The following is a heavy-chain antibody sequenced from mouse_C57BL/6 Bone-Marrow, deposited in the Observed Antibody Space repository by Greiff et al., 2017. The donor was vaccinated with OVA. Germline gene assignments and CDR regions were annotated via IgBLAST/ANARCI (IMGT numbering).Heavy chain of an antibody. V-gene: IGHV5-17*01. CDR1: GFTFSDYG. Sequence: EVMLVESGGGLVKPGGSLKLSCAASGFTFSDYGMHWVRQAPEKGLEWVAYISSGSSTIYYADTVKGRFTISRDNAKNTLFLQMTSLRAEDTAMDYCARGWVRGFAYWGQGTLVTVSA. J-gene: IGHJ3*01. D-gene: IGHD2-2*01. CDR2: ISSGSSTI. CDR3: ARGWVRGFAY.